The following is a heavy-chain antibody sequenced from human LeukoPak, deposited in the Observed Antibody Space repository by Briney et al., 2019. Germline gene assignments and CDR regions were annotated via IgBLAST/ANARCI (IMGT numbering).Heavy chain of an antibody. Sequence: TGGSLRLSCAASGFTFNDFDINWVRQAPGKGLEWVSSLSSRSSYMFYADSVKGRFTISRDNAKNSVYLQMNSLRAEDTAVYYCARYSYGYGFDYWGQGTLVTVSS. V-gene: IGHV3-21*01. J-gene: IGHJ4*02. D-gene: IGHD5-18*01. CDR1: GFTFNDFD. CDR2: LSSRSSYM. CDR3: ARYSYGYGFDY.